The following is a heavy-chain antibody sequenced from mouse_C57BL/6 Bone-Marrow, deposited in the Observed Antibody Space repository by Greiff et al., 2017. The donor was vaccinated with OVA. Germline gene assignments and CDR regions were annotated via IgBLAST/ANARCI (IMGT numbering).Heavy chain of an antibody. Sequence: QVHVKQPGAELVRPGSSVKLSCKASGYTFTSYWMHWVKQRPIQGLEWIGNIDPSDSETHYNQKFKDKATLTVDKSSSTAYMQLSSLTSEDSAVYYGAREVDGYYFFLFDYWGQGTTLTVSS. V-gene: IGHV1-52*01. CDR1: GYTFTSYW. CDR3: AREVDGYYFFLFDY. J-gene: IGHJ2*01. CDR2: IDPSDSET. D-gene: IGHD2-3*01.